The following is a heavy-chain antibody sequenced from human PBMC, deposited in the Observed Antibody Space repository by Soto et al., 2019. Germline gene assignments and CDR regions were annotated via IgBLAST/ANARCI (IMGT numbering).Heavy chain of an antibody. D-gene: IGHD5-18*01. CDR2: ISYDGSNK. V-gene: IGHV3-30-3*01. Sequence: QVQLVESGGGVVQPGRSLRLSCAASGFTFSSYAMHWVRQAPGKGLEWVAVISYDGSNKYYADSVKGRFTISRDNSKNTLYLQMNSLRAEDTAVYYCARYPSYGYSYGYSGYWGQGTLVTVSS. CDR1: GFTFSSYA. CDR3: ARYPSYGYSYGYSGY. J-gene: IGHJ4*02.